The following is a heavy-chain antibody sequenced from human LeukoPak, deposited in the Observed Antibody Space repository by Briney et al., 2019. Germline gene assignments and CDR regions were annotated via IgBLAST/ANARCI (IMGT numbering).Heavy chain of an antibody. J-gene: IGHJ6*02. CDR2: ISSSGSTI. Sequence: GGSLRLSCAASGFTFSDYYMSWIRQAPGKGLEWVSYISSSGSTIYYADSVKGRFTISRDNAKNSLYLQMNSLRAEDTALYYCAKDITKYYYYGMDVWGQGTTVTVSS. CDR3: AKDITKYYYYGMDV. CDR1: GFTFSDYY. V-gene: IGHV3-11*01. D-gene: IGHD3-10*01.